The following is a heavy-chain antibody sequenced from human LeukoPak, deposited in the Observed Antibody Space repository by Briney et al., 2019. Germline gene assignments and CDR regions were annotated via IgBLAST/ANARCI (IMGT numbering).Heavy chain of an antibody. V-gene: IGHV4-61*02. CDR3: ARGGSTVVTPESWFDP. CDR1: GGSLSSGSYY. Sequence: SETLSLTCTVSGGSLSSGSYYRSWVRQPAGRGLEWLGCIYTSGSTNYNPSLKSRVTISVDTSKNQFSLKLSSVTAADTAVYYCARGGSTVVTPESWFDPWGQGTLVTVSS. CDR2: IYTSGST. J-gene: IGHJ5*02. D-gene: IGHD4-23*01.